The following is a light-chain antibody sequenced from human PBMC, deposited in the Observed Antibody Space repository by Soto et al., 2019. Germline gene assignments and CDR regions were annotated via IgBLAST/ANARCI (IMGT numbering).Light chain of an antibody. Sequence: QSVLTQPPSASGAPGQRVTISCSGSSSTIGRNTVNCYRQLPGTAPKLLIFTNNQRPSGVPDRFSGSKSGTSASLAISGLQSEDEADYYCAAWDDSLNGPVFGGGTKVTVL. CDR2: TNN. CDR3: AAWDDSLNGPV. CDR1: SSTIGRNT. V-gene: IGLV1-44*01. J-gene: IGLJ2*01.